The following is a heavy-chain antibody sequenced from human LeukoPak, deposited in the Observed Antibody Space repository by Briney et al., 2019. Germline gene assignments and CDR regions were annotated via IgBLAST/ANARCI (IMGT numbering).Heavy chain of an antibody. J-gene: IGHJ6*03. CDR1: DGSISNYY. D-gene: IGHD5-12*01. CDR2: IYTTGST. CDR3: ASGRATIRYYYYMDV. V-gene: IGHV4-4*09. Sequence: SETLSLTCSVSDGSISNYYWSWIRQPPGKGLEWIGYIYTTGSTKYNPSLKSRVTILIDTSKNQFSLKLSSVTAADTAVYYCASGRATIRYYYYMDVWGKGTTVTVSS.